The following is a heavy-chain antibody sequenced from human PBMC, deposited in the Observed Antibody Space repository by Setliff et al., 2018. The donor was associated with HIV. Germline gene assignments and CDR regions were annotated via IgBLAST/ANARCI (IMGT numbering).Heavy chain of an antibody. CDR2: IRYDGTNK. Sequence: GGSLRLSCAASGFTFSSYGMHWVRQPPGKGLEWVAFIRYDGTNKYYADSVKGRFTISRDNSKSTLYLQMNRLRAEDTAVYYCARAALRYCTSTSCPRVDAFDIWGHGTMVTVSS. V-gene: IGHV3-30*02. J-gene: IGHJ3*02. D-gene: IGHD2-2*01. CDR3: ARAALRYCTSTSCPRVDAFDI. CDR1: GFTFSSYG.